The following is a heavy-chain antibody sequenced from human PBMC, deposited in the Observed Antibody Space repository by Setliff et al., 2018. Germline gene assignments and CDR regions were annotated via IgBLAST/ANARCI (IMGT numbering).Heavy chain of an antibody. D-gene: IGHD3-10*01. Sequence: AGGSLRLSCAASGFTFNSYWMSWVRQAPGKGLEWVANINQHGSAKYYVDSVKGRFTISRDNAKNSLYLQMSSLRTDDTALYYCATARRGYQYGSGSLFDDWGQGTLVTVSS. CDR2: INQHGSAK. CDR3: ATARRGYQYGSGSLFDD. V-gene: IGHV3-7*03. J-gene: IGHJ4*02. CDR1: GFTFNSYW.